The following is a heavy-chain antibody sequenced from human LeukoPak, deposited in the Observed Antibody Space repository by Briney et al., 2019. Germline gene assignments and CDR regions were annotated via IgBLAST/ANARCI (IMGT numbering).Heavy chain of an antibody. CDR1: GYSFTSYW. J-gene: IGHJ4*02. Sequence: GESLKISCKGSGYSFTSYWIGWVPQMPGKGLEWMGVIYPVDSDTRYSPSFQGQVTISADKSISSAYLQGSSLKASGTAIYYCARSYGSSSGSLEYWGQGTLVTVSS. D-gene: IGHD6-6*01. CDR2: IYPVDSDT. CDR3: ARSYGSSSGSLEY. V-gene: IGHV5-51*01.